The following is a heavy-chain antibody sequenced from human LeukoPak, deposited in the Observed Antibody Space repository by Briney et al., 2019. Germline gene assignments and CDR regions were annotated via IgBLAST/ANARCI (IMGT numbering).Heavy chain of an antibody. CDR3: ATHGVRDGYNLNAFDI. CDR2: IYYSGST. J-gene: IGHJ3*02. Sequence: SQTLSLTCTVSGGSISSGGYYWSWIRQHPGKGLEWIGYIYYSGSTYYNPSLKSRVTISVDTSKNQFSLKLSSVTAADTAVYYCATHGVRDGYNLNAFDIWGQGTMVTVSS. CDR1: GGSISSGGYY. V-gene: IGHV4-31*03. D-gene: IGHD5-24*01.